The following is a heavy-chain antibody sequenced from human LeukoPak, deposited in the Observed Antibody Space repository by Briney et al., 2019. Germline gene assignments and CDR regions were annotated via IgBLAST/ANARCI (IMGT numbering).Heavy chain of an antibody. J-gene: IGHJ4*02. Sequence: SETLSLTCTVSGGSTSSSNYYWGWIRQPPGKGLEWIGGIHYSGDTYYNPSLKSRVTISVDTSKNQFSLKLSSVTAADTAVYYCARLGAGPTYYDFWSGYSSFYFDYWGQGTLVTVSS. CDR1: GGSTSSSNYY. CDR3: ARLGAGPTYYDFWSGYSSFYFDY. CDR2: IHYSGDT. V-gene: IGHV4-39*01. D-gene: IGHD3-3*01.